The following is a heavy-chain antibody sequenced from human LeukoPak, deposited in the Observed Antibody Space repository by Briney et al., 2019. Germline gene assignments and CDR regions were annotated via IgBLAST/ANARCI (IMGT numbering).Heavy chain of an antibody. Sequence: PGGSLRLSCAASGFTFSSYAMSWVRQALGKGLEWVSAISGSGGSTYYADSVKGRFTISRDNSKNTLYLQMNSLRAEDTAVYYCAKGGYGSGRGSLYYFDYWGQGTLVTVSS. CDR3: AKGGYGSGRGSLYYFDY. J-gene: IGHJ4*02. CDR2: ISGSGGST. CDR1: GFTFSSYA. V-gene: IGHV3-23*01. D-gene: IGHD3-10*01.